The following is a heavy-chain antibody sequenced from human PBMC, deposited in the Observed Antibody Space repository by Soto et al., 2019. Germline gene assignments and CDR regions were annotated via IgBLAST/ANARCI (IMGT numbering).Heavy chain of an antibody. Sequence: SETLSLTCSVSGGSIMSYYWSWSRQPPGKGLEWIGYIYYSGSTNYNPSLKSRVTISVDTSKNQFSLKLSSVTAADTAVYYCARAGPFYGSGSYYANNWFDPWGQGTLVTVSS. CDR3: ARAGPFYGSGSYYANNWFDP. CDR2: IYYSGST. V-gene: IGHV4-59*13. D-gene: IGHD3-10*01. CDR1: GGSIMSYY. J-gene: IGHJ5*02.